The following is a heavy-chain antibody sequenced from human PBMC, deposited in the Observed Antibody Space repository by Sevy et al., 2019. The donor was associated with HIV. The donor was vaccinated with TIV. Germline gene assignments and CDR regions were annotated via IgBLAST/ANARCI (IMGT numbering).Heavy chain of an antibody. J-gene: IGHJ6*02. Sequence: GGSLRLSCAASGFTFSNYGIHWVRQPPGKGLEWVAVIWSDGNKKYYEDSVKGRFTISRDNSKNTLFLQMNSLGAEDTAVYYCARGPLRYCTSTSCYEGDYYYYGMDVWGQGTTVTVSS. V-gene: IGHV3-33*01. CDR1: GFTFSNYG. CDR2: IWSDGNKK. D-gene: IGHD2-2*01. CDR3: ARGPLRYCTSTSCYEGDYYYYGMDV.